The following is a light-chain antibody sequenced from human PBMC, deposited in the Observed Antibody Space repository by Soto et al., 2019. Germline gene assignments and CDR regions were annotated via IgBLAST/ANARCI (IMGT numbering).Light chain of an antibody. CDR1: QSVSSTY. CDR2: GAS. V-gene: IGKV3-20*01. CDR3: QHYGRSPPNT. J-gene: IGKJ4*01. Sequence: IVLTQSPGTLSLSPGERATLSCRASQSVSSTYLAWYQQKPGQAPRLLIYGASSRATGIPDRFSGSGSGTDFTLTISRLEPEDFAVYYCQHYGRSPPNTFGGGTKVEIK.